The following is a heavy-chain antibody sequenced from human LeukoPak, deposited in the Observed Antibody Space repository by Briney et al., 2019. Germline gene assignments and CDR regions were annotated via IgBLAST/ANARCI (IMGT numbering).Heavy chain of an antibody. D-gene: IGHD2-21*02. Sequence: PGGSLRLSCAASGFTVSSNYMSWVRQAPGRGLEWVSGIHSGGSTYYADSVKGRFTISRDNFKNTVYLQMNSLRAEDTAVYYWARDSDDRVVVTVPHWGQGTLVTVSS. CDR3: ARDSDDRVVVTVPH. J-gene: IGHJ4*02. CDR1: GFTVSSNY. V-gene: IGHV3-66*01. CDR2: IHSGGST.